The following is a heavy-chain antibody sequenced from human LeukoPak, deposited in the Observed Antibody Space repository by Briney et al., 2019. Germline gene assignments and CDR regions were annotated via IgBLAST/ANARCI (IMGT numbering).Heavy chain of an antibody. CDR3: ARGWIGIAAIATGGAFDI. CDR1: GFTFSSYE. D-gene: IGHD2-2*01. CDR2: ISSSGSTI. V-gene: IGHV3-48*03. Sequence: GGSLRLSCAASGFTFSSYEMNWVRQAPGKGLEWVSYISSSGSTIYYADSVEGRFTISRDNAKNSLYLQMNSLRAEDTAVYYCARGWIGIAAIATGGAFDIWGQGTMVTVSS. J-gene: IGHJ3*02.